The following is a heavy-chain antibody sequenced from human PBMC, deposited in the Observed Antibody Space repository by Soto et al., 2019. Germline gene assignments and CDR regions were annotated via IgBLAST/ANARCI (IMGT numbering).Heavy chain of an antibody. J-gene: IGHJ4*02. CDR2: IYYSGST. CDR1: GGSISSSSYY. D-gene: IGHD3-3*01. V-gene: IGHV4-39*01. CDR3: ARHVIPTPFWSGYYFDY. Sequence: SETLSLTCTVSGGSISSSSYYWGWIRQPPGKGLEWIGSIYYSGSTYYNPSLKSRVTITVDTSKNQFSLKLSPVTAADTAVYYCARHVIPTPFWSGYYFDYWGQGTLVTVSS.